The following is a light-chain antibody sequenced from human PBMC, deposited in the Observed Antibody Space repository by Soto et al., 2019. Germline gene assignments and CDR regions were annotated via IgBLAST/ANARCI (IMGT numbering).Light chain of an antibody. CDR1: SSNIGANYD. J-gene: IGLJ2*01. CDR2: GNS. Sequence: QSALTQPPSVSGAPGQGVTISCTGGSSNIGANYDVHWYQQLPGTAPKVLIYGNSNRPSGVPDRFSGSKSGTSASLAITGLQVEDEADYYCQSYDSSLRNVIFGGGTKVTV. CDR3: QSYDSSLRNVI. V-gene: IGLV1-40*01.